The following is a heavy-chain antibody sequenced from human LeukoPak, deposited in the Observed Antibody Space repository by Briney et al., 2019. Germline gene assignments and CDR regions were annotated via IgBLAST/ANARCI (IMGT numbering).Heavy chain of an antibody. CDR2: IYTSGSS. CDR1: GGSISNYY. Sequence: SETLSLTCTASGGSISNYYWNWIRQPAGKGLEWIGRIYTSGSSDYNPSLKSRVTMSVDTSKNHLSLKLSSVTAADTAVYYCTREASGYSYGYEEHWGQGTLVTVSS. CDR3: TREASGYSYGYEEH. D-gene: IGHD5-18*01. J-gene: IGHJ1*01. V-gene: IGHV4-4*07.